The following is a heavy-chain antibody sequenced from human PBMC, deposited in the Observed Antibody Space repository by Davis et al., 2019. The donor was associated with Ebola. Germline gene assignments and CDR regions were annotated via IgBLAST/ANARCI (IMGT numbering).Heavy chain of an antibody. J-gene: IGHJ5*02. V-gene: IGHV3-30*03. CDR3: ARVLGLQLVSYWFDP. Sequence: PGGSLRLSCSASRFTFSNYAMHWVRQAPGKGLEWVAVISYAGSNKYYADSVKGRFTISRDNSKNTLYLQMNSLRAEDTAVYYCARVLGLQLVSYWFDPWGQGTLVTVSS. CDR1: RFTFSNYA. CDR2: ISYAGSNK. D-gene: IGHD6-13*01.